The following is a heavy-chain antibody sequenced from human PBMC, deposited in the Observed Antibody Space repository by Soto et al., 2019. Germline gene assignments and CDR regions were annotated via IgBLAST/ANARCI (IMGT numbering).Heavy chain of an antibody. CDR3: ARAGDDSAYCGGDCYFRGNWYFDL. Sequence: GASVKVSCKASGYTFTSYYMHWVRQAPGQGLEWMGIINPSGGSTSYAQKFQGRVTMTRDTSTSTVYMELSSPRSEDTAVYYCARAGDDSAYCGGDCYFRGNWYFDLWGRGTLVTVSS. D-gene: IGHD2-21*02. CDR2: INPSGGST. CDR1: GYTFTSYY. J-gene: IGHJ2*01. V-gene: IGHV1-46*01.